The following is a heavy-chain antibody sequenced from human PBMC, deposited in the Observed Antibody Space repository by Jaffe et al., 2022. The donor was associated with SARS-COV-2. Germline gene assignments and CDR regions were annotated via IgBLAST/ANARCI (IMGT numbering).Heavy chain of an antibody. CDR3: ARQGDGSIAARLPSYGMDV. V-gene: IGHV4-59*08. D-gene: IGHD6-6*01. Sequence: QVQLQESGPGLVKPSETLSLTCTVSGGSISSYYWSWIRQPPGKGLEWIGYIYYSGSTNYNPSLKSRVTISVDTSKNQFSLKLSSVTAADTAVYYCARQGDGSIAARLPSYGMDVWGQGTTVTVSS. J-gene: IGHJ6*02. CDR1: GGSISSYY. CDR2: IYYSGST.